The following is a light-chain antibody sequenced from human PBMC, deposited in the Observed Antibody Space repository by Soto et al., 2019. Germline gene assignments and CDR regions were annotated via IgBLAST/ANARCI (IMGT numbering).Light chain of an antibody. CDR3: QQYNDWPLT. J-gene: IGKJ4*01. Sequence: EKVMTQSPAALSVSPGERATLSCRASQSVKSNLAWYQQKAGQAPRLLLYGASTRATGIPARFSGSASETEFTLTISSLQSEDSAVYYCQQYNDWPLTFGGGTKVEIK. CDR2: GAS. V-gene: IGKV3-15*01. CDR1: QSVKSN.